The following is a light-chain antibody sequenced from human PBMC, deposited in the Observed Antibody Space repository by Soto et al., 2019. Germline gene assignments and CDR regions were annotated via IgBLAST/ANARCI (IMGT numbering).Light chain of an antibody. CDR2: GAS. V-gene: IGKV3-20*01. Sequence: DIVFTQSPGTLSLSPGESATISCRASENVASSFLAWYQQKPGQAPRLLIYGASTRATGISDKFSGSGSGTDFTLTISRLEPEDFAVYYCQQYGSSLWTFGQGTKV. J-gene: IGKJ1*01. CDR3: QQYGSSLWT. CDR1: ENVASSF.